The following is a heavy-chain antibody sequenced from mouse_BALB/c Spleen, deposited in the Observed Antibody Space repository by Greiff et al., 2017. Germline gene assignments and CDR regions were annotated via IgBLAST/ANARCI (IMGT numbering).Heavy chain of an antibody. CDR2: IDPANGNT. J-gene: IGHJ4*01. CDR3: ARPPLPFYAMDY. Sequence: VQLQQSGAELVKPGASVKLSCTASGFNIKDTYMHWVKQRPEQGLEWIGRIDPANGNTKYDPKFQGKATITADTSSNTAYLQLSSLTSEDTAVYYWARPPLPFYAMDYWGQGTSVTVSS. CDR1: GFNIKDTY. V-gene: IGHV14-3*02.